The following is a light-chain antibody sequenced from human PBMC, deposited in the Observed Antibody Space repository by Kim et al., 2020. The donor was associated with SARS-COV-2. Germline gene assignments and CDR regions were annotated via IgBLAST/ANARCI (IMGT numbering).Light chain of an antibody. CDR3: QQRADWPPIT. V-gene: IGKV3-11*01. J-gene: IGKJ5*01. CDR2: DAS. Sequence: PGETATLSCRASRSLSTFIAWYQHKPGQAPRLLIFDASNRAAGVPARFSGSGSGTDFTLTISSLEAEDFAVYYCQQRADWPPITFGQGTRLEIK. CDR1: RSLSTF.